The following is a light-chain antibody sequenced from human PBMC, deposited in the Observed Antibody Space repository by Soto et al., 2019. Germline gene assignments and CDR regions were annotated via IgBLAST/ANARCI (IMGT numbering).Light chain of an antibody. CDR2: SNN. V-gene: IGLV1-47*02. CDR1: SSNIGSNY. CDR3: AAWDDSLSGYV. J-gene: IGLJ1*01. Sequence: HSVLTQPPSASGTPGQRVTISCSGSSSNIGSNYVFWYQQLPGTAPKLLIYSNNQRPSGVPDRFSASKSGTSASLVISGLRSEDEADYCCAAWDDSLSGYVFATGTKVTVL.